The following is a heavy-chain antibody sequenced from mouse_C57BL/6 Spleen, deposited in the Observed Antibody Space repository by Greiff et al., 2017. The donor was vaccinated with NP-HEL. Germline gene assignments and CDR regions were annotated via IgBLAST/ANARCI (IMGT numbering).Heavy chain of an antibody. CDR1: GYAFSSSW. J-gene: IGHJ1*03. CDR3: ARELLRGFYWYFDV. V-gene: IGHV1-82*01. Sequence: QVQLKESGPELVKPGASVKISCKASGYAFSSSWMNWVKQRPGKGLEWIGRIYPGDGDTNYNGKFKGKATLTADKSSSTAYMQLSSLTSEDSAVYFCARELLRGFYWYFDVWGTGTTVTVSS. D-gene: IGHD1-1*01. CDR2: IYPGDGDT.